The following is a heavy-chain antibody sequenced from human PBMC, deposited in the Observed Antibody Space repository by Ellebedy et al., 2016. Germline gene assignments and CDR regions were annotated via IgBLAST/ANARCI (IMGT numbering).Heavy chain of an antibody. Sequence: GESLKISCAASGFTVSSNYMSWVRQAPGKGLEWISVIYSGENTYYADSVKGRFIISRNNAKNSLYLQMNSLRAEDTAVYYCAREGSSSWYVDYWGQGTLVTVSS. CDR2: IYSGENT. V-gene: IGHV3-66*01. D-gene: IGHD6-13*01. CDR3: AREGSSSWYVDY. CDR1: GFTVSSNY. J-gene: IGHJ4*02.